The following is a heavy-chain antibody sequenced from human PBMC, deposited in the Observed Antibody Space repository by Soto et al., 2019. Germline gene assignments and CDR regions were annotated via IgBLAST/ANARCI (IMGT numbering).Heavy chain of an antibody. J-gene: IGHJ3*02. CDR3: ASRSTMITFGGVIVIPDAFDI. V-gene: IGHV1-18*01. D-gene: IGHD3-16*02. Sequence: ASVKVSCKASGYTFTSYGISWVRQAPGQGLEWMGWISAYNDNTNYAQKLQGRVTMTTDTSTSTAYMELRSLRSDDTAVYYCASRSTMITFGGVIVIPDAFDIWGQGTMVTV. CDR2: ISAYNDNT. CDR1: GYTFTSYG.